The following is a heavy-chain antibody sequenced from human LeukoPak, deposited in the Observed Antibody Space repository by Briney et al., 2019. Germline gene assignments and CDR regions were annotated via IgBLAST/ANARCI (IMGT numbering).Heavy chain of an antibody. CDR2: ISYDGSNK. Sequence: GGSLRLSCAASGFTFSSYAMHWVRQAPGKGLDWVAVISYDGSNKYYADSVKGRFTISRDNSKNTLYLQMNSLRAEDTAVYYCARGLTTVTSNWFDPWGQGTLVTVSS. V-gene: IGHV3-30*04. J-gene: IGHJ5*02. D-gene: IGHD4-17*01. CDR3: ARGLTTVTSNWFDP. CDR1: GFTFSSYA.